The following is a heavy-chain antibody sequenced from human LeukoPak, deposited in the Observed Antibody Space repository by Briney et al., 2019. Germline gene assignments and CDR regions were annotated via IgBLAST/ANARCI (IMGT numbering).Heavy chain of an antibody. Sequence: GESLKISCKASGYTFTSYWIAWVRQMPGKGLEWMGIIYPGDSDTRYSPSFQGQVTISADKSSNTASLQWSSLKASDTAMYYCARQRDGYSIDYWGQGTLVTVSS. CDR3: ARQRDGYSIDY. CDR1: GYTFTSYW. V-gene: IGHV5-51*01. CDR2: IYPGDSDT. J-gene: IGHJ4*02. D-gene: IGHD5-24*01.